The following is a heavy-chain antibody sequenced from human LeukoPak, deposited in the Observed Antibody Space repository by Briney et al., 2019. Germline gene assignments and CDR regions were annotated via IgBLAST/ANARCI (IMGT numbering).Heavy chain of an antibody. CDR1: GYTFTSYD. CDR3: ARALMPVQWLTSTRAFDI. Sequence: ASVKVSCKASGYTFTSYDINWVRQAPGQGLEWMGWINPNSGGTNYAQKFQGRVTMTRDTSISTAYMELSRLRSDDTAVYYCARALMPVQWLTSTRAFDIWGQGTMVTVSS. V-gene: IGHV1-2*02. CDR2: INPNSGGT. J-gene: IGHJ3*02. D-gene: IGHD6-19*01.